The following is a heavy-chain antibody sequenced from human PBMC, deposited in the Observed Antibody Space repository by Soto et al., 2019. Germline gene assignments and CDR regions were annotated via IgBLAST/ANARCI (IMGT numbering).Heavy chain of an antibody. D-gene: IGHD6-19*01. CDR1: GGSFSGYY. CDR2: INHSGST. CDR3: ARASSGWYVYYYYGMDV. V-gene: IGHV4-34*01. J-gene: IGHJ6*02. Sequence: PSETLSLTCAVYGGSFSGYYWSWIRQPPGKGLEWIGEINHSGSTNYNPSLKSRVTISVDTSKNQFSLKLSSVTAADTAVYYCARASSGWYVYYYYGMDVWGQGTTVTVSS.